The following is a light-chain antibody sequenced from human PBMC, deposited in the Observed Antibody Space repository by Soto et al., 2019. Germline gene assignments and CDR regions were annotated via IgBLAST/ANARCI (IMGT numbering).Light chain of an antibody. V-gene: IGLV4-69*01. CDR2: LNSDGSH. CDR1: SGHSSYA. Sequence: QSVLTQSPSASASLGASVKLTCTLSSGHSSYAIAWHQQQPEKGPRYLMKLNSDGSHSKGDGIPDRFSGSSSGAERYLTISGLQSEDEADYCCQTWGTGIHVVFGGGTQLTVL. CDR3: QTWGTGIHVV. J-gene: IGLJ2*01.